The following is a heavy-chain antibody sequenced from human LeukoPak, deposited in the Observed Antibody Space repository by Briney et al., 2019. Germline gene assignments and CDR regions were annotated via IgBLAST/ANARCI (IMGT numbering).Heavy chain of an antibody. J-gene: IGHJ3*02. CDR1: GFTFSSYA. CDR2: ISGSGGST. D-gene: IGHD3-3*01. V-gene: IGHV3-23*01. Sequence: PGGSLRLSCAASGFTFSSYAMSWVRQAPGKGLEWVSAISGSGGSTYYADSVKGRFTIPRDNSKNTLYLQMNSLRAEETAVYYCAKDARYYDPVGDEGNAFDIWGQGTMVTVSS. CDR3: AKDARYYDPVGDEGNAFDI.